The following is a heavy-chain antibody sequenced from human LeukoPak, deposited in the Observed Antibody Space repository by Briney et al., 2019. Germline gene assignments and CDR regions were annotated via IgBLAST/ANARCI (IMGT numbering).Heavy chain of an antibody. CDR2: FSGSGGNT. CDR3: ARDMDRYYMDV. D-gene: IGHD3-10*01. CDR1: GFTFSSYG. Sequence: GGTLRLSCAASGFTFSSYGMSWVRQAPGKGLEWVSTFSGSGGNTYYADSVKGRFTISRDNSKNTLYLQVNSLRAEDTAVYYCARDMDRYYMDVWGKGTTVTVSS. V-gene: IGHV3-23*01. J-gene: IGHJ6*03.